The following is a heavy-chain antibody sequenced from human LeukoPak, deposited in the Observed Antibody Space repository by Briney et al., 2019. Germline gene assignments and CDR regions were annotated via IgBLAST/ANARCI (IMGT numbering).Heavy chain of an antibody. J-gene: IGHJ4*02. Sequence: ASVKVSCKASGYTFTGYYMHWVRRAPGQGLEWMGWINPNSGGTNCAQKFQGRVTMTRDTSISTAYMELSRLRSDDTAVYYCARGTYYDILTGYYLDVDYWGQGTLVTVSS. CDR1: GYTFTGYY. V-gene: IGHV1-2*02. CDR3: ARGTYYDILTGYYLDVDY. D-gene: IGHD3-9*01. CDR2: INPNSGGT.